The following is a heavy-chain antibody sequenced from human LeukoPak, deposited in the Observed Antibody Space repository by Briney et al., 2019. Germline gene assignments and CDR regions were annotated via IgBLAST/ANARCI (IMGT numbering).Heavy chain of an antibody. J-gene: IGHJ6*02. Sequence: PSETLSLTCAVSGGSISSGGYSWSWIRQPPGKGLEWIGYIYHSGSTYYNPSLKSRVTISVDRSKNQFSLKLSSVTAADTAVYYCARAGYYGSGSYPYGMDVWGQGTTVTVSS. CDR1: GGSISSGGYS. CDR2: IYHSGST. D-gene: IGHD3-10*01. CDR3: ARAGYYGSGSYPYGMDV. V-gene: IGHV4-30-2*01.